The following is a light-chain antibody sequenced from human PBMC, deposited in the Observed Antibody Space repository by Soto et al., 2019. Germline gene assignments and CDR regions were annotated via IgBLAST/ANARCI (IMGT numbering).Light chain of an antibody. V-gene: IGLV2-18*02. Sequence: QSGLTQPPSVSGSPGQSVTISCTGTSTDFVSYNRVSWYQQPPGTAPKLMIYEVSKRPSGVPDRFSGSKSGNTASLTISGLQAEDEADYYCSSYAGSSNVFGTGTKVTVL. J-gene: IGLJ1*01. CDR2: EVS. CDR1: STDFVSYNR. CDR3: SSYAGSSNV.